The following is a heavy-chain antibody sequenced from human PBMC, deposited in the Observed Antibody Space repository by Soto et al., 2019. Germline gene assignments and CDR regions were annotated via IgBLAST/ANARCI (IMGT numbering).Heavy chain of an antibody. V-gene: IGHV4-30-4*01. J-gene: IGHJ5*02. CDR3: ARTDYGTAYFDP. Sequence: CTVSGDSISSGNHYWSWIRQPPGKGLEWIGYIFYSGTAYYNPSLKSRLTISVDTSKNQFSLKLSSVTAADTAVYYCARTDYGTAYFDPWGQGSLVTVSS. CDR2: IFYSGTA. D-gene: IGHD3-10*01. CDR1: GDSISSGNHY.